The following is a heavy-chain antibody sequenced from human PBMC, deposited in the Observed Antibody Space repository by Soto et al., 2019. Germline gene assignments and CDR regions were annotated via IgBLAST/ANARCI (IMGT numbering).Heavy chain of an antibody. CDR3: VSQRTSVLTQAYFDY. V-gene: IGHV4-39*01. Sequence: SETLSLTFTVSGGSVSNSNYYWGWIRQSPGKGLGWIGSVYYRGRSYSKSSVKSRVTISVDTSKNQFSLNLNSVTASDTAVYYCVSQRTSVLTQAYFDYWGPGALVTVS. CDR2: VYYRGRS. CDR1: GGSVSNSNYY. D-gene: IGHD2-8*01. J-gene: IGHJ4*02.